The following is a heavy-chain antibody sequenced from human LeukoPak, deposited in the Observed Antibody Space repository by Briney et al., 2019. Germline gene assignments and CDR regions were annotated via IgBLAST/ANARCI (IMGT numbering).Heavy chain of an antibody. Sequence: GGSLRLSCAASGFTFSSYAMSWVRQAPGKGLEWVSAISGSGGSTYYADSVKGRFTISRDNSKNTLYLQMNSLRAEDTAVYYCANDSWYYDSSGYYYGYWGQGALVTVSS. V-gene: IGHV3-23*01. D-gene: IGHD3-22*01. CDR3: ANDSWYYDSSGYYYGY. CDR1: GFTFSSYA. CDR2: ISGSGGST. J-gene: IGHJ4*02.